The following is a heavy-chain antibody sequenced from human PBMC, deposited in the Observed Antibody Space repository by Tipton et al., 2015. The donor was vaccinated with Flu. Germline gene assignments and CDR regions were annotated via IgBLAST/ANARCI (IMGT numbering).Heavy chain of an antibody. J-gene: IGHJ4*02. CDR2: ISWNSGSI. CDR3: AKANGSVTYKVIDY. V-gene: IGHV3-9*01. CDR1: GFTFDDYA. Sequence: SLRLSCAASGFTFDDYAMHWVRQAPGKGLEWVSGISWNSGSIGYADSVKGRFTLSRDNAKNSLYLQMNSLRAEDTALYYCAKANGSVTYKVIDYWGQGTLVTVSS. D-gene: IGHD3-10*01.